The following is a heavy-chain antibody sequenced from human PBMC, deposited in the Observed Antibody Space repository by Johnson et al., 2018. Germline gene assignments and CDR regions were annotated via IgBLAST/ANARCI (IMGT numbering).Heavy chain of an antibody. J-gene: IGHJ6*03. D-gene: IGHD3-16*01. Sequence: QVQLQESGPGLVKPSESLSLTCTVSGGSITDDYWIWIRQPPGKGLEWIGYISYSGNTKYNPSLDSRVTIAVDTSKTQFSLRLSSLTAGDTAIYYLAKAGGSGYDDMDVWGKGTTVTVSS. CDR3: AKAGGSGYDDMDV. CDR1: GGSITDDY. V-gene: IGHV4-59*01. CDR2: ISYSGNT.